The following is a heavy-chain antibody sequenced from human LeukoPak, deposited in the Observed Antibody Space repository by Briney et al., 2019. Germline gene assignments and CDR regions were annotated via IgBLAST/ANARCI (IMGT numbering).Heavy chain of an antibody. CDR3: ARLRYDFWSGYYSYYFDY. D-gene: IGHD3-3*01. Sequence: GASVKVSCKASGYTFTSYDMHWVRQAPGQGLEWMGIINPSGGSTSYAQKFQGRVTMTRDTSTSTVYMELRSLRSDDKAVYYCARLRYDFWSGYYSYYFDYWGQGTLVTVSS. V-gene: IGHV1-46*03. J-gene: IGHJ4*02. CDR1: GYTFTSYD. CDR2: INPSGGST.